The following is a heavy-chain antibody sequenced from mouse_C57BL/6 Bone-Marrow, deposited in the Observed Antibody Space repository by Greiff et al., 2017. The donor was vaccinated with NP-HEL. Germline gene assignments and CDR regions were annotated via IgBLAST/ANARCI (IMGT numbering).Heavy chain of an antibody. CDR2: INPNNGGT. CDR1: GYTFTDYN. J-gene: IGHJ4*01. V-gene: IGHV1-22*01. Sequence: VQLQQSGPELVKPGASVKMSCKASGYTFTDYNMHWVKQSHGKSLEWIGYINPNNGGTSYNQKFKGKATLTVNKSSSTAYMELRSLTSEDSAVYYCARWLLPYYYAMDYWGQGTSVTVSS. CDR3: ARWLLPYYYAMDY. D-gene: IGHD2-3*01.